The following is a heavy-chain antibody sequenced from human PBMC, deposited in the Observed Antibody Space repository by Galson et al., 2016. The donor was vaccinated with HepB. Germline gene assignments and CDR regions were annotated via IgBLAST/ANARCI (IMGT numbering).Heavy chain of an antibody. CDR2: IWYDGSNK. V-gene: IGHV3-33*07. Sequence: SLRLSCAASGFTFSRSGMYWVRQAPGKGLEWVALIWYDGSNKYYADSVKGRFTISRDNSRNTLFLQMNRLRAEDTGLYYCAREDPRIAAAILDSWGQGTLVTVSS. D-gene: IGHD6-25*01. CDR1: GFTFSRSG. CDR3: AREDPRIAAAILDS. J-gene: IGHJ4*02.